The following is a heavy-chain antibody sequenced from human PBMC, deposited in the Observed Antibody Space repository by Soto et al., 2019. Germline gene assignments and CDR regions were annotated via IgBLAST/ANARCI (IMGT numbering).Heavy chain of an antibody. CDR3: ARAGGLLVDY. V-gene: IGHV3-30-3*01. CDR2: KTYDGSNK. Sequence: QVQLVESGGGVVQPGRSLRLSCAASGFMFSSYAMHWVRQAPGKGLEWVAVKTYDGSNKYYADSVKGRFTISRDNSKNTLYLQMNSLRAEDTAVYYCARAGGLLVDYWGQGTLVTLSS. D-gene: IGHD1-26*01. CDR1: GFMFSSYA. J-gene: IGHJ4*02.